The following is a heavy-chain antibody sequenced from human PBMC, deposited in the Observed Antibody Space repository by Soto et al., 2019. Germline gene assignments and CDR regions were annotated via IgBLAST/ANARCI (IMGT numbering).Heavy chain of an antibody. J-gene: IGHJ6*02. CDR2: IGGSGGNT. V-gene: IGHV3-23*01. CDR3: ARVVRYFDTPYGMDV. D-gene: IGHD3-9*01. CDR1: GFTFSSYA. Sequence: EVLLLESGEGLVQPGGSLKLSCAASGFTFSSYAMSWVRQAPGKGLEWVSGIGGSGGNTYYADSVKGRFTISRDNSKNTLFLQMNSLRAEDTAEYYCARVVRYFDTPYGMDVWGQGTTVTVSS.